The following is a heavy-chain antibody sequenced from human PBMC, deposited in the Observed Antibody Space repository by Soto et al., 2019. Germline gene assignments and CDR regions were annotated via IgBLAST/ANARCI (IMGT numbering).Heavy chain of an antibody. V-gene: IGHV1-18*04. CDR2: ISAYNGNT. CDR3: ARLVLGLHAYYYDSSGYYQDY. D-gene: IGHD3-22*01. CDR1: GYNFTSYG. J-gene: IGHJ4*02. Sequence: SGQVSCKASGYNFTSYGISWVRQAPGQGLEWMGWISAYNGNTNYAQKLQGRVTMTTDTSTSTAYMELRSLRSDDTAVYYCARLVLGLHAYYYDSSGYYQDYWGQGTLVTVSS.